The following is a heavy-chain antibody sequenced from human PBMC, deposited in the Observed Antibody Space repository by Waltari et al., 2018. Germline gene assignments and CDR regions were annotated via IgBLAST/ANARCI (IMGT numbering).Heavy chain of an antibody. V-gene: IGHV3-48*04. CDR1: GFTFSDVS. J-gene: IGHJ3*02. CDR2: IYSTGSTI. D-gene: IGHD5-12*01. CDR3: ARGYRKAFDI. Sequence: EVQLVASGGGLVQPGGSLRLPCAASGFTFSDVSINSVRQAPGKGLGWVSYIYSTGSTIYYADSVKGRFTISRDNAQNSLYLQMNSLRADDTAVYYCARGYRKAFDIWGQGTMVTVSS.